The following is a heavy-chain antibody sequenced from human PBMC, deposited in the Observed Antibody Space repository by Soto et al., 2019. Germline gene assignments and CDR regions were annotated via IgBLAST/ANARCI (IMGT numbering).Heavy chain of an antibody. CDR1: GGSFSGYY. CDR2: INHSGST. D-gene: IGHD2-2*02. J-gene: IGHJ4*02. Sequence: QVQLQQWGAGLLKPSETLSLTCAVYGGSFSGYYWSWIRQPPGKGLEWMGEINHSGSTNYNPSLKSRGTVSVDRSKNQFSLKLSSVTAADTAVYYCARGHRNIVVVAAAITAAPEGYFDYWGQGTLVTVSS. V-gene: IGHV4-34*01. CDR3: ARGHRNIVVVAAAITAAPEGYFDY.